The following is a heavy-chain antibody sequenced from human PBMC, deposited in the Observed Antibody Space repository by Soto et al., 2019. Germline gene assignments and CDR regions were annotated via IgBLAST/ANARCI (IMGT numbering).Heavy chain of an antibody. V-gene: IGHV3-74*01. Sequence: PGGSLRLSCAAPGFTFSSYWMHWVRQAPEKGLMWVSHINSDGSSTTYADSVKGRFTISRDNAKNTLFLQMNSLRADDTAVYYCVSDDVGVGIDSRGLRTLVTVSS. J-gene: IGHJ4*02. CDR3: VSDDVGVGIDS. CDR2: INSDGSST. CDR1: GFTFSSYW. D-gene: IGHD1-26*01.